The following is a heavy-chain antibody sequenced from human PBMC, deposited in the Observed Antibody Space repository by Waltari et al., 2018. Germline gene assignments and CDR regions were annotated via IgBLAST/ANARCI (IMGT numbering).Heavy chain of an antibody. J-gene: IGHJ4*02. D-gene: IGHD3-3*01. V-gene: IGHV4-38-2*02. CDR2: IYHSGST. Sequence: QVQLQESGPGLVKPSETLSLTCTVSGYSISSGYSWGWNRPPPGQGLEWIGSIYHSGSTYYNPSLKSRVTISVDTSKNQFSLKLSSVTAADTAVYYCARGFAIFGVVTRTPPTDWGQGTLVTVSS. CDR1: GYSISSGYS. CDR3: ARGFAIFGVVTRTPPTD.